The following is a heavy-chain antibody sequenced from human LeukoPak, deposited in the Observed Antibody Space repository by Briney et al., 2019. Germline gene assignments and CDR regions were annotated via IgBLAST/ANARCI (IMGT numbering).Heavy chain of an antibody. J-gene: IGHJ4*02. CDR1: GFIFDNYA. CDR3: ARAQGGYYGKFDY. Sequence: GGSLRLSCVVSGFIFDNYAMHWVRQVPGKGLEWVSGIHWNSGITGYADSVKGRFTISRDNAKTMMYLQMNSLRADDTAVYYCARAQGGYYGKFDYWGQGTLVTVSS. CDR2: IHWNSGIT. V-gene: IGHV3-9*01. D-gene: IGHD3-3*01.